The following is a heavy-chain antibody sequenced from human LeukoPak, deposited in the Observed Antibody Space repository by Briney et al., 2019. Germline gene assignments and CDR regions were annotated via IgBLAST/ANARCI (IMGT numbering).Heavy chain of an antibody. J-gene: IGHJ3*02. V-gene: IGHV4-34*01. CDR1: GGSFSGYY. Sequence: ESSETLSLTCAVYGGSFSGYYWSWIRQPPGKGLEWIGEINHSGSTNYNPSLKSRVTISVGTSKNQFSLKLSSVTAADTAVYYCARGPTDDAFDIWGQGTMVTVSS. CDR3: ARGPTDDAFDI. CDR2: INHSGST.